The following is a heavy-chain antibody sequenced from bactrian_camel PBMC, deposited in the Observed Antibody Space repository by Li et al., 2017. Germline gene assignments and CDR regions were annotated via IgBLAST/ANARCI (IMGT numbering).Heavy chain of an antibody. Sequence: QLVESGGGSVQAGGSLRLSCAASGYTVSGYCMGWFRQPPGKEREGIAAVYIGGGKTYYADSVKGRFTISRDNAKNSVYLQMHSLKLEGTAMYYCAADFGPYCSGSYLARRANFEGQGTQVTVS. V-gene: IGHV3S25*01. CDR2: VYIGGGKT. J-gene: IGHJ4*01. D-gene: IGHD2*01. CDR1: GYTVSGYC.